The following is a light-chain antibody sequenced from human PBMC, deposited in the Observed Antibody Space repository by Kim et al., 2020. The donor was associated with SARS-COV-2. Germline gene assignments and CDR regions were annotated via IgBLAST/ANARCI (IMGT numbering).Light chain of an antibody. V-gene: IGKV3-20*01. Sequence: EIVLTQSPGTLSLSPGERATLSCRASQSVYSNYLAWYLQKPGQAPRLLIYGASTSATGIPDRFSGSGSGTDFTLTINRLQPDDFAVYYCQQYGSSWTFGQGTKVDIK. CDR1: QSVYSNY. CDR3: QQYGSSWT. CDR2: GAS. J-gene: IGKJ1*01.